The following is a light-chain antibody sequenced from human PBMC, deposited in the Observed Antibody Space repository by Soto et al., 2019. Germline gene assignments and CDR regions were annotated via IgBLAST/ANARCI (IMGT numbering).Light chain of an antibody. Sequence: DIQMTQPPSTLSGSVRDRVPITCRARQSISNWFAWSQQKPGKAPKVLIYDASTLESGVPSRFSGGGSGTEFTLTISSLQPDDFATYYCQQYHSYSWTFGQGTKVDIK. V-gene: IGKV1-5*01. CDR3: QQYHSYSWT. CDR1: QSISNW. CDR2: DAS. J-gene: IGKJ1*01.